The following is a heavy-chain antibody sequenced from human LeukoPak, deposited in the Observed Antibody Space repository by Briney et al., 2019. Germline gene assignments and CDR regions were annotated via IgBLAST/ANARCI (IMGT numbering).Heavy chain of an antibody. CDR1: GSSISSNKW. J-gene: IGHJ6*03. Sequence: SGTLSLTCAVSGSSISSNKWWSWVRQPPGKGLEWIGEIYHSGNSNYNPSLKSRVTILVDKSKNQFSLRLSSVTAADTAVYYCAKGKLAVAGYFYYYMDVWGKGTTVTVSS. V-gene: IGHV4-4*02. CDR3: AKGKLAVAGYFYYYMDV. CDR2: IYHSGNS. D-gene: IGHD6-19*01.